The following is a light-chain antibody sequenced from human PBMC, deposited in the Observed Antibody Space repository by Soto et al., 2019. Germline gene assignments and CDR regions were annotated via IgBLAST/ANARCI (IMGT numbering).Light chain of an antibody. J-gene: IGKJ4*01. CDR3: QETCSKRPT. CDR2: ETS. CDR1: PNIAKY. V-gene: IGKV1-39*01. Sequence: TQMAQSPSPVSASIGDRVTITCRPCPNIAKYLNWYQQKPGKAPLLLIYETSKLEIGVPSRFAGSGSGTDSTVTICSLQPEDFATYCCQETCSKRPTFSGATKVCIK.